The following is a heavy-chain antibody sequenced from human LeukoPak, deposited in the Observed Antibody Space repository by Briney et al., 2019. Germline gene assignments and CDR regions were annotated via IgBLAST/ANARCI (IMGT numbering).Heavy chain of an antibody. CDR2: TYYRSKWYN. V-gene: IGHV6-1*01. D-gene: IGHD6-13*01. CDR3: AGSHSSTWYPDC. Sequence: SQTLSLTCAISGDSVSNNSATWNWIRKSPSRGLEWLGGTYYRSKWYNEYAASVKSRTTINPDTSKNQFSLHLNSVTPEDTAVYYCAGSHSSTWYPDCWGQGTLVTVSS. J-gene: IGHJ4*02. CDR1: GDSVSNNSAT.